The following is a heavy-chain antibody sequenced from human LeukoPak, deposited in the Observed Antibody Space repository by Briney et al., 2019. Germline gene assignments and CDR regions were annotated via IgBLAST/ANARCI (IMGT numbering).Heavy chain of an antibody. CDR1: GFTFSSYA. J-gene: IGHJ5*02. V-gene: IGHV3-23*01. CDR2: ISGSGGST. Sequence: GGSLRLSCAASGFTFSSYAMSWVRQAPGKGLEWGSCISGSGGSTYYADSVKGPFTISRDNSNNTLYLQMNSLRAEDTAVYYCAKNPLRITMVRGVGNWFDPWGQGTLVTVSS. D-gene: IGHD3-10*01. CDR3: AKNPLRITMVRGVGNWFDP.